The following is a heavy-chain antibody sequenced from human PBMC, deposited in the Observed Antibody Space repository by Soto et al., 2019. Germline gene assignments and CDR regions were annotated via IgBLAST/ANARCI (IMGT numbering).Heavy chain of an antibody. CDR3: ARVPDR. CDR2: IYHSGST. V-gene: IGHV4-30-2*06. J-gene: IGHJ5*02. Sequence: SETLSLTCTVSGGSISSGDYYWSWIRQSPGKGLEWIGYIYHSGSTYYNPSLKGRVTISVDRSKNQFSLKLSSVTAADTAVYYCARVPDRWGQGTLVTVSS. CDR1: GGSISSGDYY. D-gene: IGHD2-2*01.